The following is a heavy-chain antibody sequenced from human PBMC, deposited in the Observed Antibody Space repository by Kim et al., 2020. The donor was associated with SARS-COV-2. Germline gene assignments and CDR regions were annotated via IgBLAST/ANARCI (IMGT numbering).Heavy chain of an antibody. CDR1: GFTFSDYY. J-gene: IGHJ4*02. CDR3: ARVTRRKLQFDY. CDR2: ISSSGSTI. Sequence: GGSLRLSCAASGFTFSDYYMSWIRQAPGKGLEWVSYISSSGSTIYYADTVKGRFTISRDNAKNSLYLQMNSLRAEDTPVYYCARVTRRKLQFDYWGQGTLVTVSS. D-gene: IGHD6-6*01. V-gene: IGHV3-11*01.